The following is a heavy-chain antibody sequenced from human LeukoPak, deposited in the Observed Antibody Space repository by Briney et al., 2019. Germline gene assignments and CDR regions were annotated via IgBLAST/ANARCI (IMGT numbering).Heavy chain of an antibody. V-gene: IGHV4-38-2*01. CDR1: GYSISSGYY. CDR3: ARASGSYGSGSYYYGMDV. CDR2: IFHSGST. D-gene: IGHD3-10*01. J-gene: IGHJ6*04. Sequence: SETLSLTCAVSGYSISSGYYWGWIRQPPGKGLAWIGSIFHSGSTYYNPSLKSRVNMSVDTSKNQISLKLSSVTAADTAVYYCARASGSYGSGSYYYGMDVWGKGTTVTVSS.